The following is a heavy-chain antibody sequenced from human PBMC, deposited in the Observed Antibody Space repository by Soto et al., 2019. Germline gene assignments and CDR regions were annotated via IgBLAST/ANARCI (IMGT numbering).Heavy chain of an antibody. CDR3: VRGVNPFDI. CDR1: GFTFSTYW. J-gene: IGHJ3*02. CDR2: INSDGRST. Sequence: PGGSLRLSCAASGFTFSTYWMHWVRQAPGKGLVWVSRINSDGRSTDYADSVKGRFTISRDNAKNTLYLQMNSLRAEDTAVYYCVRGVNPFDIWGQGTMVTVSS. D-gene: IGHD2-21*01. V-gene: IGHV3-74*01.